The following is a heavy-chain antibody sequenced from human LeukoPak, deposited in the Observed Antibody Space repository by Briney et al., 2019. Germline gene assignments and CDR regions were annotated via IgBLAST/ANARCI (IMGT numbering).Heavy chain of an antibody. CDR1: GGSISSSSYY. CDR2: IYYSGST. CDR3: ARDQLIFYGMDV. V-gene: IGHV4-39*02. J-gene: IGHJ6*02. Sequence: SETLSLTCTVSGGSISSSSYYWGWIRQPPGKGLEWIGSIYYSGSTYYNPSLKSRVTISVDTSKNQFSLKLSSVTAADTAVYYCARDQLIFYGMDVWGQGTTVTVSS.